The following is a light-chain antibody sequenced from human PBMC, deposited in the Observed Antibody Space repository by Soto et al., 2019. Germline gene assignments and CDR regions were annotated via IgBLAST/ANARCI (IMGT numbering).Light chain of an antibody. V-gene: IGLV1-44*01. CDR1: GSKT. J-gene: IGLJ1*01. CDR2: RTF. Sequence: GSKTVDWYQHLPGTAPKLLIHRTFQRPSGVPARFSGSKSDTSASLAISGLQSEDEADYYCAAWDDTLDEYVFGTGTKVTVL. CDR3: AAWDDTLDEYV.